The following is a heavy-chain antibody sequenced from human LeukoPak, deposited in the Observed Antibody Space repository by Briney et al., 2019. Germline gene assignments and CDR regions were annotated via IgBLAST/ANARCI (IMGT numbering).Heavy chain of an antibody. CDR2: IYYSGST. J-gene: IGHJ6*02. Sequence: SETLSLTCNVSGGSISSYSWNWVRQPPGRGLEWIGYIYYSGSTNYNPSLKSRVTISVDTARNQFSLKLSSVATADTAVYYCARDTGSYYYYYGMDVWGQGTTVTVSS. CDR1: GGSISSYS. V-gene: IGHV4-59*13. D-gene: IGHD4-11*01. CDR3: ARDTGSYYYYYGMDV.